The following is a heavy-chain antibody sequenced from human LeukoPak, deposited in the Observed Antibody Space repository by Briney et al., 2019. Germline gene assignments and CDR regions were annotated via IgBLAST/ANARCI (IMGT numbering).Heavy chain of an antibody. CDR1: GGPLSAYY. Sequence: SETLSLTCTVSGGPLSAYYWTWIRHPPGKGLEWLGHIYDNGNTNYNPSLKSRFTISVDTSKNQFSLKLSSVTAADTAGYYCATGETGATLGGYWGQGTLVTVSS. CDR2: IYDNGNT. CDR3: ATGETGATLGGY. J-gene: IGHJ4*02. D-gene: IGHD1-1*01. V-gene: IGHV4-59*03.